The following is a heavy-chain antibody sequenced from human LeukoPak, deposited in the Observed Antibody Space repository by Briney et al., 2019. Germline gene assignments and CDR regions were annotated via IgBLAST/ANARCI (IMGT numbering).Heavy chain of an antibody. Sequence: GGSLRLSCAASGFTFSTYAMSWVRQAPGEGLEWVSGISDSGSGTSYTDSVQGRFTISRDNSKNTLHLQMNSLRAEDTAVYYCAKDLVATTYYYYGMDVWGQGTTVTVSS. J-gene: IGHJ6*02. CDR1: GFTFSTYA. CDR3: AKDLVATTYYYYGMDV. V-gene: IGHV3-23*01. CDR2: ISDSGSGT. D-gene: IGHD5-12*01.